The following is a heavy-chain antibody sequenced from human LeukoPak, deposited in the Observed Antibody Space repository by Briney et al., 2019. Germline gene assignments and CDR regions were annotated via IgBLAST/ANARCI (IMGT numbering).Heavy chain of an antibody. V-gene: IGHV1-46*01. CDR2: INPSGGST. J-gene: IGHJ4*02. D-gene: IGHD3-22*01. CDR1: GYTFSDYY. Sequence: ASVKVSCKASGYTFSDYYMHWVRQAPGQGLEWMGIINPSGGSTSYAQKFQGRVTMTRDMSTSTVYMELSSLRSEDTAVYYCAREGERHYYDSSGYDYYFDYWGQGTLVTVSS. CDR3: AREGERHYYDSSGYDYYFDY.